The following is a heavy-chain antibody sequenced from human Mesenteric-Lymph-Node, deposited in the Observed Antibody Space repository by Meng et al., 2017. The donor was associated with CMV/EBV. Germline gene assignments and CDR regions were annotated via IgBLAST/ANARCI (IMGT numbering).Heavy chain of an antibody. CDR1: GYTFTGFH. V-gene: IGHV1-2*02. CDR2: VNPKNGGT. D-gene: IGHD3/OR15-3a*01. J-gene: IGHJ4*02. Sequence: ASVKVSCKASGYTFTGFHIHWLRQAPGQGLEWMGWVNPKNGGTNVAQKFLGRVTVTRDTSINTAHMELRGLKSDDSAVYFCAKSGNDFWTGFETYFDYLGQGTVVTVSS. CDR3: AKSGNDFWTGFETYFDY.